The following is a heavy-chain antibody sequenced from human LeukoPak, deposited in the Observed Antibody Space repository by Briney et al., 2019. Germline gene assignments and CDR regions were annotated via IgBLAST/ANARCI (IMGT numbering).Heavy chain of an antibody. CDR3: ARDYGSGSYRYNWFDP. D-gene: IGHD3-10*01. J-gene: IGHJ5*02. V-gene: IGHV1-2*02. Sequence: ASVKVSCTASGYTFTGYYMHWVRQAPGQGLEWMGWINSNSGGTNYAQKFQGRVTMTRDTSISTAYMELSRLRSDDTAVYYCARDYGSGSYRYNWFDPWGQGTLVTVSS. CDR2: INSNSGGT. CDR1: GYTFTGYY.